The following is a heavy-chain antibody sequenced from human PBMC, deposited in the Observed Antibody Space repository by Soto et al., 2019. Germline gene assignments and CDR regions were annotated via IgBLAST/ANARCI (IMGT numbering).Heavy chain of an antibody. CDR3: AKALYSGSWYSGRYFDY. V-gene: IGHV3-30*18. CDR2: ISYDGSNK. Sequence: GGSLTLSRAVAAFTFSSYRMHWARQATGKGREWVAVISYDGSNKYYADSVKGRFTISRDNSKNTLYLQMNSLRAEDTAVYYCAKALYSGSWYSGRYFDYWGQGT. CDR1: AFTFSSYR. D-gene: IGHD6-13*01. J-gene: IGHJ4*02.